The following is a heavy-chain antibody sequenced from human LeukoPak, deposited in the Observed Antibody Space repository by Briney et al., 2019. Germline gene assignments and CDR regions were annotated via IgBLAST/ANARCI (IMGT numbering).Heavy chain of an antibody. Sequence: PSETLSLTCTVSGGSLSSGDYYWSWISQPPGKGLEWIGYIYYSGSTNYNPSLKSRVTTSLDTSKNQLSLKLSSVTAADTAVYYCARVVRDYYDSSAYYPYYFDYWGQGTLVTVSS. CDR1: GGSLSSGDYY. CDR3: ARVVRDYYDSSAYYPYYFDY. D-gene: IGHD3-22*01. CDR2: IYYSGST. V-gene: IGHV4-30-4*01. J-gene: IGHJ4*02.